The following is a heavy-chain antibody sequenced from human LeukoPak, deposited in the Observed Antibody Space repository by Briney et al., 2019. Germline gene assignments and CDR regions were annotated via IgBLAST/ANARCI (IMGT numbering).Heavy chain of an antibody. V-gene: IGHV4-34*01. CDR3: ARGGQGLGT. D-gene: IGHD1-7*01. Sequence: SETLSLTCAVYGGSFSGYYWNWIRQPPGKGLEWIGGINHSGGTNYNPSLKSRVTISIDTSKNQFSLKLSSVTAADTAVYYCARGGQGLGTWGQGTLVTVSS. CDR2: INHSGGT. CDR1: GGSFSGYY. J-gene: IGHJ4*02.